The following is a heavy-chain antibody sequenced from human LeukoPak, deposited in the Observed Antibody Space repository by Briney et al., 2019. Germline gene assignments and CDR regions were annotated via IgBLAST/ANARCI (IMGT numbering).Heavy chain of an antibody. J-gene: IGHJ4*02. CDR3: ATDYYDSSGQSN. Sequence: GGSLRLSCAASGFTFSYYWMGWVRQAPGKGLEWVANIKQDGSEKYYVDSVKGRFTISRDNAKNSLHLQMNSLRAEDTAVYYCATDYYDSSGQSNWGQGTLVTVSS. CDR2: IKQDGSEK. D-gene: IGHD3-22*01. V-gene: IGHV3-7*01. CDR1: GFTFSYYW.